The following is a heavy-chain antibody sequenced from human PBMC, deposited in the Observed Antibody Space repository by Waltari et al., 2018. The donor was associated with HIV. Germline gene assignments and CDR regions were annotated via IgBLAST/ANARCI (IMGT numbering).Heavy chain of an antibody. D-gene: IGHD3-10*01. CDR3: ARSIRGGDVDY. Sequence: QVQLVQSGAEVKKPGASVKVSCKASGYTFTTYDINWVRQATGQGLEGMGWMNPNKGNTGYAQKFQGRVAMTRDTSISTAYLELDSLRSEDTAVYYCARSIRGGDVDYWGQGTLVTVSS. J-gene: IGHJ4*02. V-gene: IGHV1-8*01. CDR1: GYTFTTYD. CDR2: MNPNKGNT.